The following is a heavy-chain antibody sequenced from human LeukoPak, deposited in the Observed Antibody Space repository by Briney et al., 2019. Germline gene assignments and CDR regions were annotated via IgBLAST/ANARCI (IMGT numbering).Heavy chain of an antibody. CDR2: INSDGSST. Sequence: PGGSLRLSCAASGFTFSSYWMHWVRQAPGKGLVWVSRINSDGSSTSYADSVKGRFTISRDNAKNSLYLQMNSLRAEDTALYYCARDSNHQYYDFWSGYFAWFDPWGQGTLVTVSS. CDR1: GFTFSSYW. CDR3: ARDSNHQYYDFWSGYFAWFDP. V-gene: IGHV3-74*01. D-gene: IGHD3-3*01. J-gene: IGHJ5*02.